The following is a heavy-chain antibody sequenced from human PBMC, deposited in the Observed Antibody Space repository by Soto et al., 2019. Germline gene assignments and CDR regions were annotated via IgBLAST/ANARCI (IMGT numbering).Heavy chain of an antibody. D-gene: IGHD6-13*01. V-gene: IGHV3-21*01. J-gene: IGHJ4*02. CDR1: GFTFSSYS. CDR2: ISSSSGYI. CDR3: ARDLGAAAGY. Sequence: EVQLVESGGGLVKPGGSLRLSCAASGFTFSSYSMNWVRQAPGKGLEWVSSISSSSGYIYYADSVKGRFTISRDNAKNSLYLQMNSLRVEDTAVYYCARDLGAAAGYWGQGTLVTVSS.